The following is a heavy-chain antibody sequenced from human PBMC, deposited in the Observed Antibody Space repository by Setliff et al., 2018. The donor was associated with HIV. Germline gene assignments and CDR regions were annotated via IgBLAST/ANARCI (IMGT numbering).Heavy chain of an antibody. CDR1: GYTLTNSF. J-gene: IGHJ4*02. CDR2: INPSDGST. CDR3: AKEYHTAVTGTGVANYFDY. Sequence: ASVKVSCKASGYTLTNSFIHWVRQAPGQGLDYMGIINPSDGSTDYVEKFQGRVTMTRDTSTSTVYMEMSSLRSEDTAIYYCAKEYHTAVTGTGVANYFDYWGQGTLVTGS. V-gene: IGHV1-46*01. D-gene: IGHD6-13*01.